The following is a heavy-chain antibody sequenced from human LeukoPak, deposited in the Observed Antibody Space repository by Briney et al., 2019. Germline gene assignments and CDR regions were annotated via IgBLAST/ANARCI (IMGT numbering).Heavy chain of an antibody. CDR2: ISAYNGNT. Sequence: ASVKVSCKASGYTFTSYYMHWVRQATGQGLECMGWISAYNGNTNYAQKLQGRVTMTTDTSTSTAYMELRSLRSDDTAVYYCANTDYDILTGYGFDPWGQGTLVTVSS. CDR1: GYTFTSYY. J-gene: IGHJ5*02. D-gene: IGHD3-9*01. CDR3: ANTDYDILTGYGFDP. V-gene: IGHV1-18*04.